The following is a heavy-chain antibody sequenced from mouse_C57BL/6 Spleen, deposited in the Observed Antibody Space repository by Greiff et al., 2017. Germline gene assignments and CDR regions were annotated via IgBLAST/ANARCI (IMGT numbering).Heavy chain of an antibody. J-gene: IGHJ2*01. Sequence: EVQLQQSVAELVRPGASVKLSCTAFGFNIKNTYMHWVKQRPEQGLEWIGRIDPANGNTKYAPKFQGKATITADTSSNTAYLQLSSLTSEDTAIYYCARSPDYYGSSYYFDYWGQGTTLTVSS. CDR2: IDPANGNT. V-gene: IGHV14-3*01. D-gene: IGHD1-1*01. CDR1: GFNIKNTY. CDR3: ARSPDYYGSSYYFDY.